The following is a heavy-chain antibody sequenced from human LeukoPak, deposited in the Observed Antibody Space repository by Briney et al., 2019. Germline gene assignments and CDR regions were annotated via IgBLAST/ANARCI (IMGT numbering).Heavy chain of an antibody. V-gene: IGHV6-1*01. Sequence: SQTLSLTCAISGDSVSSNSVTWDWIRQSPSRGLGWLGRTYYRSTWYNDYAVSVRGRITVNPDTSKNQFSLHLNSVTPEDTAVYYCARRLTQYDCFDPWGQGILVTVSS. J-gene: IGHJ5*02. CDR3: ARRLTQYDCFDP. CDR2: TYYRSTWYN. CDR1: GDSVSSNSVT. D-gene: IGHD2-2*01.